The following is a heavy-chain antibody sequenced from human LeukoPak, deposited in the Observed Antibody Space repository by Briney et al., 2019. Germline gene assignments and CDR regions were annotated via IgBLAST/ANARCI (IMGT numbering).Heavy chain of an antibody. CDR2: ISYDGSNK. D-gene: IGHD6-19*01. J-gene: IGHJ4*02. V-gene: IGHV3-30-3*01. CDR1: GFTFSSYA. Sequence: GGSLRLSCAASGFTFSSYAMHWVRQAPGKGLEWVAVISYDGSNKYYADSVKGRFTISRDNSKNTLYLQMNSLRAEDTAVYYCARGDGGWLVWYFDYWGQGTLVTVSS. CDR3: ARGDGGWLVWYFDY.